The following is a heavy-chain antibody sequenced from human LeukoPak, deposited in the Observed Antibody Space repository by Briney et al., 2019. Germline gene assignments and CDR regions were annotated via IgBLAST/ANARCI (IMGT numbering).Heavy chain of an antibody. CDR2: ISGSGGST. CDR1: GFTFSSYA. Sequence: PGGSLRLFCAASGFTFSSYAMSWVRQAPGKGLEWVSAISGSGGSTYYADSVKGRFTISRDNSKNTLYLQMNSLRAEDTAVYYCAKRLEGELFIPRPYFDYWGQGTLVTVSS. D-gene: IGHD3-10*01. V-gene: IGHV3-23*01. CDR3: AKRLEGELFIPRPYFDY. J-gene: IGHJ4*02.